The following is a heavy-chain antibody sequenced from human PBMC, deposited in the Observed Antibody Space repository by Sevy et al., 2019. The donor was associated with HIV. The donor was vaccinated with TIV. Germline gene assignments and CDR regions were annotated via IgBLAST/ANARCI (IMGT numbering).Heavy chain of an antibody. J-gene: IGHJ3*02. D-gene: IGHD3-22*01. V-gene: IGHV3-73*01. CDR1: GFTFSDSA. Sequence: GGSLRLSCAPSGFTFSDSAMHWFRQASGKGLEWVGLIRNKANTYATTYGASVKGRFTISRDDSKNTAYLQMSSLKTEDTAVYYCTRHNYDSSDYNAFDIWGQGTMVTVSS. CDR2: IRNKANTYAT. CDR3: TRHNYDSSDYNAFDI.